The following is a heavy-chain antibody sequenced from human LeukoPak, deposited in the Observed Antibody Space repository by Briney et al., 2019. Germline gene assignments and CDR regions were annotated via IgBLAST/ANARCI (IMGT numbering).Heavy chain of an antibody. CDR2: IYYSGST. J-gene: IGHJ6*02. V-gene: IGHV4-30-4*01. D-gene: IGHD3-3*01. CDR1: GGSISSGDYY. CDR3: ASAYYDFWSGYHYGMDV. Sequence: RSSETLSLTCTVSGGSISSGDYYWSWIRQPPGKGLEWIGYIYYSGSTYYNPSLKSRVTISVDTSKNQFSLKLSSVTAADTAVYYCASAYYDFWSGYHYGMDVWGQGTTVTVSS.